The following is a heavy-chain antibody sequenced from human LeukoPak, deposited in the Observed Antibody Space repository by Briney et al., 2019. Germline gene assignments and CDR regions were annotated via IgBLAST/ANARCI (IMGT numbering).Heavy chain of an antibody. CDR1: GFSFSSYG. V-gene: IGHV3-30*18. CDR2: ISYDGSNK. J-gene: IGHJ4*02. D-gene: IGHD2-21*02. Sequence: GSLSLSCAASGFSFSSYGMHWVRQAPGKGLERVAVISYDGSNKYYADSVKGRFTISRDNSNNTLYLQMNSLRAEDTAVYYCAKDKSRGRVVTAPGAYWGQGTLVTVSS. CDR3: AKDKSRGRVVTAPGAY.